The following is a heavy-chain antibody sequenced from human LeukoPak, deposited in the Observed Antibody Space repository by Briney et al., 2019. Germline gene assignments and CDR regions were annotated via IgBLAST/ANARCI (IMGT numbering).Heavy chain of an antibody. CDR1: GFTFSSYS. CDR3: ARDGSGIAAAEDY. CDR2: ISSRSSTI. D-gene: IGHD6-13*01. V-gene: IGHV3-48*01. J-gene: IGHJ4*02. Sequence: GGSLRLSCAASGFTFSSYSMNWVRQAPGKGLEWVSYISSRSSTIYYADSVKGRFTISRDNAKNSLYPQMNSLRAEDTAVYYCARDGSGIAAAEDYWGQGTLVTVSS.